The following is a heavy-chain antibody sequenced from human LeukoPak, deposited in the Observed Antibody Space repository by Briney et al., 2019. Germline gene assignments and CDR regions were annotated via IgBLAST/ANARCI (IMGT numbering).Heavy chain of an antibody. J-gene: IGHJ4*02. D-gene: IGHD2-2*01. Sequence: SETLSLTCTVSGGSISSSSYYWGWIRQPPGKGLEWIGSIYYSGSTYYNPSLKSRVTISVDTSKNQFSLKLSSVTAADTAVYYCASRLRYCSSTSCHFDYWGQGTLVTVSS. CDR3: ASRLRYCSSTSCHFDY. CDR2: IYYSGST. CDR1: GGSISSSSYY. V-gene: IGHV4-39*01.